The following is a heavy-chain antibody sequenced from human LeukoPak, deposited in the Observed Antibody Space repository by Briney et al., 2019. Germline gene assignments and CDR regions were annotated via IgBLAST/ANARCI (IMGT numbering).Heavy chain of an antibody. CDR3: ARDRTGVFPEYFQH. CDR2: INPNSGGT. Sequence: ASVKVSCKASGYAFTGCYMHWVRQAPGQGLEWMGWINPNSGGTNYAQKFQGRVTMTRDTSISTAYMELSRLRSDDTAVYYCARDRTGVFPEYFQHWGQGTLVTVSS. J-gene: IGHJ1*01. D-gene: IGHD3-16*01. CDR1: GYAFTGCY. V-gene: IGHV1-2*02.